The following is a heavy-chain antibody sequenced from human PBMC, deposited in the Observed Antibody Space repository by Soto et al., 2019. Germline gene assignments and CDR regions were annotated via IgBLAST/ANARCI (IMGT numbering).Heavy chain of an antibody. CDR3: AKGRLDY. J-gene: IGHJ4*02. Sequence: EVQLLEWGGDLVQPGGSLRLTCAASGFTLSSDFISWVRQAPGKGLEWVSLISSGGTEYYADSVKGRFTISRDNSKNTLFLQMNSLAAEDTGIYYCAKGRLDYWGQGTLVTVSS. CDR2: ISSGGTE. V-gene: IGHV3-23*01. CDR1: GFTLSSDF.